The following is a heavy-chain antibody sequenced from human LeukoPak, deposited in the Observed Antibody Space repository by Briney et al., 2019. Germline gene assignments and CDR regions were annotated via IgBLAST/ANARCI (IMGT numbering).Heavy chain of an antibody. J-gene: IGHJ4*02. CDR2: ISSSGSTI. CDR1: GFTFSSYE. Sequence: GGSLRLSCSASGFTFSSYEMNWVRQAPGKGLEWVSYISSSGSTIYYADSVKGRFTISRDNAKNSLYLQMNSLRAEDTAVYYCARTYSSAHEYYFDYWGQGTLVTVSS. D-gene: IGHD3-22*01. CDR3: ARTYSSAHEYYFDY. V-gene: IGHV3-48*03.